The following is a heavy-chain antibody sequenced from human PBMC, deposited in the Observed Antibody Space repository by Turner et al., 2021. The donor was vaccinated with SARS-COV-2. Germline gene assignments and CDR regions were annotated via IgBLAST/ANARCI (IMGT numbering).Heavy chain of an antibody. V-gene: IGHV3-30*04. D-gene: IGHD5-12*01. Sequence: QVHLVESGGGVVQPGRSLRLSCAASGFTFSIFATHWVRQAPGKGLEWVASISYDGSNKYYADSVKGRFTISRDNSKNTLYLQMNSLRAEDTAVYYCARESGSGSDYWGQGTLVTVSS. J-gene: IGHJ4*02. CDR1: GFTFSIFA. CDR2: ISYDGSNK. CDR3: ARESGSGSDY.